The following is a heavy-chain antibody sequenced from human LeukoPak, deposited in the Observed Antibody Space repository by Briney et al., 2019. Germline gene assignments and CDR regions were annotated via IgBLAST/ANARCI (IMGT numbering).Heavy chain of an antibody. CDR1: GFTFSSYW. CDR3: ARGSSSSWPFDY. CDR2: INSDGSRI. D-gene: IGHD6-13*01. V-gene: IGHV3-74*01. J-gene: IGHJ4*02. Sequence: PGGSLRLSCAASGFTFSSYWMHWVRQAPGKGLVWVSRINSDGSRISYADSVKGRFTISRDNAKNTLYLQMNSLRAEDTAVYYCARGSSSSWPFDYWGQGTLVTVSS.